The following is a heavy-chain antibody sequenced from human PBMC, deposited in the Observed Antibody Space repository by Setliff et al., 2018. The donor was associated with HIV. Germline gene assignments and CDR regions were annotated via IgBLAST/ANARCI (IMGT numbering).Heavy chain of an antibody. CDR1: GGSATDISYY. J-gene: IGHJ2*01. D-gene: IGHD1-26*01. CDR3: VRDAGDSYLKGFWYFDL. CDR2: IFYSGST. V-gene: IGHV4-39*07. Sequence: PSETLSLTCTVSGGSATDISYYCAWIRQPPGKGLQLVGTIFYSGSTYYNPSLKSRVTISVDTSKNQFSLRLNSVTAADTAVYYCVRDAGDSYLKGFWYFDLWGRGTLVTVSS.